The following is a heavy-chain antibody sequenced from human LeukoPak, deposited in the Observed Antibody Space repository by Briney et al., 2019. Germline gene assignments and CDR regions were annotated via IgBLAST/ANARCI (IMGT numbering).Heavy chain of an antibody. V-gene: IGHV3-64*01. Sequence: GGSLRLSCAASGFTFSSYAMHWVRQAPGKGLEYVSAISRNGGDTYYASSVKGRFTISRDNSKNTLYLQMGSLRVEDMAVFYCARGGPYSGNYPLDYWGQRTLVTVSS. CDR2: ISRNGGDT. J-gene: IGHJ4*02. D-gene: IGHD1-26*01. CDR3: ARGGPYSGNYPLDY. CDR1: GFTFSSYA.